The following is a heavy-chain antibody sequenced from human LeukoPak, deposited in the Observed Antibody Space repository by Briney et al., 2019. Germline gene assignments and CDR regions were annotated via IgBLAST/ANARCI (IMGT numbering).Heavy chain of an antibody. CDR2: ISYDGSNK. V-gene: IGHV3-30-3*01. Sequence: GRPLRLSCAASGFTFSSYAMHWVRQAPGKGLEWVAVISYDGSNKYYADSVKGRFTISRDNSKNTLYMQMNSLRAEDTAVYYCARDPGYYDSSGYLLDFDYWGQGTLVTVSS. J-gene: IGHJ4*02. CDR1: GFTFSSYA. CDR3: ARDPGYYDSSGYLLDFDY. D-gene: IGHD3-22*01.